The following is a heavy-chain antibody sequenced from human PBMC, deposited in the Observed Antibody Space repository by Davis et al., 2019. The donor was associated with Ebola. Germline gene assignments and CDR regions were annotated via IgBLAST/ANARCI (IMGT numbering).Heavy chain of an antibody. V-gene: IGHV3-23*01. CDR3: AKVGQTQYGDFFDY. CDR2: ISRRGNRA. D-gene: IGHD2-8*01. CDR1: GFTFSDSA. J-gene: IGHJ4*02. Sequence: PGGSLRLSCTASGFTFSDSAMSWVRQAPGRGLEWVSAISRRGNRAFYAESLKGRITISRDNSNDTLFLQINSLRVDDTATYYCAKVGQTQYGDFFDYWGQGILVTVSS.